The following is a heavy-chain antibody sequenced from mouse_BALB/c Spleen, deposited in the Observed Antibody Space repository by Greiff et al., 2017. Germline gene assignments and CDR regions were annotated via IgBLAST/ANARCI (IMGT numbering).Heavy chain of an antibody. CDR2: ISSGSSTI. CDR1: GFTFSSFG. V-gene: IGHV5-17*02. Sequence: EVKLVESGGGLVQPGGSRKLSCAASGFTFSSFGMHWVRQAPEKGLEWVAYISSGSSTIYYADTVKGRFTISRDNPKNTLFLQMTSLRSEDTAMYYCSRSGSGPFAYWGQGTLVTVSA. CDR3: SRSGSGPFAY. D-gene: IGHD1-3*01. J-gene: IGHJ3*01.